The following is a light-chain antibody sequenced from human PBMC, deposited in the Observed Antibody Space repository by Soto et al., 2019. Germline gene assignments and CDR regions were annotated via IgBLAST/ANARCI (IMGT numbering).Light chain of an antibody. CDR3: SSYAGSNKV. CDR2: EVN. J-gene: IGLJ3*02. V-gene: IGLV2-8*01. Sequence: QAALTQPPSASGSPGQSVTISCTGTSSDVGGYNYVSWYQQHPGKAPNLMIYEVNKRPSGVPDRFSGAKSGNTASLTGSGLQAEDEADYYCSSYAGSNKVFCGRTKVPVL. CDR1: SSDVGGYNY.